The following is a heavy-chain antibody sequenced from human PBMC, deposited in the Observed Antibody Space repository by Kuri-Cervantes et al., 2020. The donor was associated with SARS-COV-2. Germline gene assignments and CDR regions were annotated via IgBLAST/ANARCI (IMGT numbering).Heavy chain of an antibody. Sequence: SETLSLTCTVSGGSISSGDYFWSWIRRPPGKGLEWIGYIYSSGSTYYNPSLKSRVTMSVDRSKNQFSLKLTSVTAADTAVYYCANYYYDKRGYYYGWFDPWGQGTLVTVSS. V-gene: IGHV4-30-4*01. D-gene: IGHD3-22*01. CDR1: GGSISSGDYF. CDR3: ANYYYDKRGYYYGWFDP. J-gene: IGHJ5*02. CDR2: IYSSGST.